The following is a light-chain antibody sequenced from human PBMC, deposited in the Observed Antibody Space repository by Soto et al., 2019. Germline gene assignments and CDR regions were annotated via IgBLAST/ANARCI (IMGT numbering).Light chain of an antibody. J-gene: IGLJ2*01. Sequence: QSALTQPASVSGSLGQSITISCTGTSSDVGGYNYVSWYQQHPGKAPKLIISEVTNRPSGVSNRFSGSKSGSTASLTISGLQAEDEAEYFCSSYTSTNTLVFGGGTKVTVL. CDR2: EVT. V-gene: IGLV2-14*01. CDR1: SSDVGGYNY. CDR3: SSYTSTNTLV.